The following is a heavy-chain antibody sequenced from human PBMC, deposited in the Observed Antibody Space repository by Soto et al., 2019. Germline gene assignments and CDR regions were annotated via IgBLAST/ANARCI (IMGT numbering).Heavy chain of an antibody. J-gene: IGHJ4*02. CDR2: VYYSGGT. CDR3: ASAPPAMVSPNI. V-gene: IGHV4-59*01. Sequence: SETLSLTCSVSGGSISGYSWSWIRQPPGKVLEWIGYVYYSGGTNYNPSLKSRVTISLDPSKNQVSLRLNSVTAADTAVYYCASAPPAMVSPNIWGQGTLVTVSS. D-gene: IGHD5-18*01. CDR1: GGSISGYS.